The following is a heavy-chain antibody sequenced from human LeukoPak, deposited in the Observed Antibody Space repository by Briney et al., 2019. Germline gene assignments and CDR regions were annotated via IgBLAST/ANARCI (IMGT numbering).Heavy chain of an antibody. CDR2: INHSGST. D-gene: IGHD1-26*01. J-gene: IGHJ4*02. Sequence: SETLSLTCTVSGGSISSSSYYWGWIRQPPGKGLEWIGEINHSGSTNYNPSLKSRVTISVDTSKNQFSLKLSSVTAADTAVYYCARRLGATTPFDYWGQGTLVTVSS. CDR3: ARRLGATTPFDY. CDR1: GGSISSSSYY. V-gene: IGHV4-39*07.